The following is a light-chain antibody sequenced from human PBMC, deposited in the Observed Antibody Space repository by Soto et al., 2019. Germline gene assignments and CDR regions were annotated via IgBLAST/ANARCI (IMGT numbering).Light chain of an antibody. Sequence: EIVMTQSPATLSLSPGQRSTLSCMASQGVSSKLAWYQQRPCQAPRLLIYSASTRATGIPARFSGSGSGTEFTLTISSLQYEDFAVYYCHQYNHWLTWTFGQGTKVDIK. CDR1: QGVSSK. J-gene: IGKJ1*01. V-gene: IGKV3-15*01. CDR3: HQYNHWLTWT. CDR2: SAS.